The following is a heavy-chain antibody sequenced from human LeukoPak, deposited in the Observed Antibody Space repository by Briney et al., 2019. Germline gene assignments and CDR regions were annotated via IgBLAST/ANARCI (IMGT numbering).Heavy chain of an antibody. CDR2: IYYTGST. V-gene: IGHV4-39*07. CDR3: AKDPFGQQLVLVMMLLDY. CDR1: GGSISSTDYY. D-gene: IGHD6-13*01. J-gene: IGHJ4*02. Sequence: SETLSLTCSVSGGSISSTDYYWGWIRQPPGKGLEWIGSIYYTGSTFYNPSLKSRVTISADTSKNQLSLKLSSVTAADTAVYYCAKDPFGQQLVLVMMLLDYWGQGTLVTVSS.